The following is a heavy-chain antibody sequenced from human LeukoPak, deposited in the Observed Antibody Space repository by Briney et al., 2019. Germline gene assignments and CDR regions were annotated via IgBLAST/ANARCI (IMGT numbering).Heavy chain of an antibody. D-gene: IGHD2-2*01. Sequence: PSETLSLTCTVSGGSVSSSHYWGWIRQPPGKGLEWIGSIYYGGSTYYNASLRSRVTTSVDTSKNQFSLKLSSVTAADTAVYYCARGIVVVPAAIENWFDPWGQGTLVTVSS. CDR2: IYYGGST. CDR1: GGSVSSSHY. V-gene: IGHV4-39*01. J-gene: IGHJ5*02. CDR3: ARGIVVVPAAIENWFDP.